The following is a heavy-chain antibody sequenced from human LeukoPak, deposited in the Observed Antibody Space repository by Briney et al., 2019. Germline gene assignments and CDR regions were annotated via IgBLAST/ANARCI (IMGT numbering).Heavy chain of an antibody. CDR2: MNPNSGNT. D-gene: IGHD5-18*01. CDR1: GYTFTSYD. V-gene: IGHV1-8*01. Sequence: ASVNVSCKAYGYTFTSYDINWVRQATGQGLEWMGWMNPNSGNTGYAQKIQGRVTMTRNSSISTAYMELSSLRSEDTAVYYCARGGYSYGHNYYYYYMDVWGKGATVTVSS. J-gene: IGHJ6*03. CDR3: ARGGYSYGHNYYYYYMDV.